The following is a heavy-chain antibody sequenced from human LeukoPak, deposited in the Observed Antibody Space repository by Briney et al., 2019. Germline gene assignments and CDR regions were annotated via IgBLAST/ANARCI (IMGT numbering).Heavy chain of an antibody. CDR1: GFTFSSYA. J-gene: IGHJ3*02. Sequence: GGSLRLSCAASGFTFSSYAMSWVRQAPGKGLEWVSAISGSGGSTYYVDSVKGRFTISRDNSKNTLYLQMNSLRAEDTAVYYCAKIRGYYYDSSGYYGSPDAFDIWGQGTMVTVSS. D-gene: IGHD3-22*01. CDR3: AKIRGYYYDSSGYYGSPDAFDI. V-gene: IGHV3-23*01. CDR2: ISGSGGST.